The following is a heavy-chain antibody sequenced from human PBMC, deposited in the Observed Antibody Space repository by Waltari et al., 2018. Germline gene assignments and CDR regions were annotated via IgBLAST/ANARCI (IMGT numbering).Heavy chain of an antibody. Sequence: EVQLAESGGGLVQPGGSLRLSCAASGFAFSASWLSWVRQAPGEGLEWVAQIKEDGSRKYYVGSVRDRFTISRDNAQKSLYLEMNSLRDEDTAVYYCAKDRGWFRFDYWGQGTLVTVSP. D-gene: IGHD3-10*01. CDR3: AKDRGWFRFDY. CDR1: GFAFSASW. J-gene: IGHJ4*02. CDR2: IKEDGSRK. V-gene: IGHV3-7*01.